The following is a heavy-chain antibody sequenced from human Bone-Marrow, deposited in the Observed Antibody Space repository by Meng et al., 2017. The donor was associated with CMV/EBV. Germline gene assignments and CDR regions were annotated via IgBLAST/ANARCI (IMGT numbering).Heavy chain of an antibody. CDR1: GFTFSSYS. V-gene: IGHV3-21*01. Sequence: GGSLRLSCAASGFTFSSYSMNWVRQAPGKGLEWVSSISSSSSYIYYADSVKGRFTISRDNAKKSLYLQMNSLRAEDTAVYYCARVRLKPTAFFDYWGQGTLVTVSS. CDR3: ARVRLKPTAFFDY. D-gene: IGHD5-18*01. CDR2: ISSSSSYI. J-gene: IGHJ4*02.